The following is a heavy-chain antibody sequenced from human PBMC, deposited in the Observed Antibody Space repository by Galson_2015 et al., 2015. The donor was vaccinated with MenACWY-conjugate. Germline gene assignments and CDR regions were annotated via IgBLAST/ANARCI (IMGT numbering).Heavy chain of an antibody. CDR3: ARRSARLTLGAFDI. J-gene: IGHJ3*02. Sequence: ETLSLTCTVSGGSISSSSYFWGWIRQPPGKGLEWIGTISYSGSTHYNPSLNNRVTVSADTSKNQFSLNVNSVTAADPALYYCARRSARLTLGAFDIWGQGTMVTVSS. D-gene: IGHD4-23*01. CDR1: GGSISSSSYF. CDR2: ISYSGST. V-gene: IGHV4-39*01.